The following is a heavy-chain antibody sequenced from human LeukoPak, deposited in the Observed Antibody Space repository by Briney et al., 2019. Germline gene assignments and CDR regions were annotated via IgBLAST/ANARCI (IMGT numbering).Heavy chain of an antibody. D-gene: IGHD3-22*01. CDR1: GYTFTGYY. CDR3: ARLVNADSSGYFY. V-gene: IGHV1-2*02. J-gene: IGHJ4*02. Sequence: GASVKVSCKASGYTFTGYYMHWVRQAPGQGLEWMGWINPNSGGTNYAQKFQGRVTMTRDTSISTAYMELSRLRSDDTAVYYCARLVNADSSGYFYWGQGTLVTVSS. CDR2: INPNSGGT.